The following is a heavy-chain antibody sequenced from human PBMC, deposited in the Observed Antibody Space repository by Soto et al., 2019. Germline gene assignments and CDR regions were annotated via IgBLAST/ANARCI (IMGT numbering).Heavy chain of an antibody. V-gene: IGHV3-23*01. Sequence: PGGSLRLSCAASGFTFSSYAMSWVRQAPGKGLEWVSAISGSGGSTYYADSVKGRFTISRDNSKNTLYLQMNSLRAEDTAVYYCAKTRTSCGGSCYPWFDPWGQGTLVTVSS. J-gene: IGHJ5*02. CDR1: GFTFSSYA. D-gene: IGHD2-15*01. CDR2: ISGSGGST. CDR3: AKTRTSCGGSCYPWFDP.